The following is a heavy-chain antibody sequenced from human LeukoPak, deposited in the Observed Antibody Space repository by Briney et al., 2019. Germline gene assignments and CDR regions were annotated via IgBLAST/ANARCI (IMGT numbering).Heavy chain of an antibody. CDR3: ARGVVPARIDY. Sequence: GGSLRLSCAASGFGFGDYVMTWVRQAPGKGLQWVSAVAGSGFSKYYTDSVRGRFTISRDNSKSTLYLQMDSLRVEDTATYYCARGVVPARIDYWGQGTLVTVSS. CDR2: VAGSGFSK. CDR1: GFGFGDYV. D-gene: IGHD2-2*01. J-gene: IGHJ4*02. V-gene: IGHV3-23*05.